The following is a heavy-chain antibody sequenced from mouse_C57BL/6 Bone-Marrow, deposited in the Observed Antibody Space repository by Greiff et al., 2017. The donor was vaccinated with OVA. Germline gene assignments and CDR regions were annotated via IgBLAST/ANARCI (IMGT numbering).Heavy chain of an antibody. CDR3: ARGRDYYGSSPWFAY. CDR1: GYTFTSYW. D-gene: IGHD1-1*01. CDR2: IYPGSVST. J-gene: IGHJ3*01. Sequence: QVQLQQPGAELVKPGASVQMSCKASGYTFTSYWITWVKQRPGQGLEWIGDIYPGSVSTNYNEKFKSKATLTVDTSSSTAYMQLSSLTSEDSAVYYCARGRDYYGSSPWFAYWGQGTLVTVSA. V-gene: IGHV1-55*01.